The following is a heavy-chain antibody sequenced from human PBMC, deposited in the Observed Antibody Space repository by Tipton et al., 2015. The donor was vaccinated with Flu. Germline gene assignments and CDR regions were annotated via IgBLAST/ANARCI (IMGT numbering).Heavy chain of an antibody. Sequence: QLVQSGGGLVQPGRSLRLSCTVSGFTFGDYAMSWVRQAPGKGLEWVGFIRNKAYGGTTEYAASVKGRFTISRDDSKSIAYLQMNRLKTEDTAVYYCIRVRGSRRYYYDSSGSSYYFDYWGQGTLVTVSS. D-gene: IGHD3-22*01. V-gene: IGHV3-49*04. CDR3: IRVRGSRRYYYDSSGSSYYFDY. CDR1: GFTFGDYA. CDR2: IRNKAYGGTT. J-gene: IGHJ4*02.